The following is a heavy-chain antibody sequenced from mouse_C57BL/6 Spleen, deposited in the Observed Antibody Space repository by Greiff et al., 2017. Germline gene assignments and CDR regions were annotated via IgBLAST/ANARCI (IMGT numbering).Heavy chain of an antibody. J-gene: IGHJ4*01. Sequence: QVQLQQPGAELVKPGASVKMSCKASGYTFTSYWITWVKQRPGQGLEWIGDIYPGSGSTNYNEKFKSKATLTVDTSSSTAYMQLSSLTSEDSAVYYCAIDYYGSSYVDYAMDYWGQGTSVTVSS. CDR3: AIDYYGSSYVDYAMDY. CDR1: GYTFTSYW. V-gene: IGHV1-55*01. D-gene: IGHD1-1*01. CDR2: IYPGSGST.